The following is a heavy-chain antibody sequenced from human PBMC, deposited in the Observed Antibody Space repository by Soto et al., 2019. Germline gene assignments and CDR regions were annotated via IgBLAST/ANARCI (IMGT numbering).Heavy chain of an antibody. D-gene: IGHD6-19*01. CDR1: GFTFCSYG. Sequence: EGSLRLPCAASGFTFCSYGMNWVRQAPGKGLEWVSAFSSRGGSTYYADSLQGRFTISRGNSKNTLYLQMNSLRAEDTAVHFCAKSESSGGSIFDDGGQGTLATV. CDR3: AKSESSGGSIFDD. V-gene: IGHV3-23*01. J-gene: IGHJ4*02. CDR2: FSSRGGST.